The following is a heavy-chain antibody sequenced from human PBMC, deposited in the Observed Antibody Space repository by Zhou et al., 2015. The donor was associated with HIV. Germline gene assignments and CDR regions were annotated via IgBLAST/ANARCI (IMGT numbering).Heavy chain of an antibody. V-gene: IGHV1-18*01. CDR2: ISAYNANT. CDR3: AREGWGSWYFDL. CDR1: GYTFTTYG. Sequence: QVHLVQSGAEVKKPGASVKVSCKASGYTFTTYGISWVRQAPGQGLEWMGWISAYNANTNYAQKFQGRVTITADKSTSTAYMELSSLRSDDTAAYYCAREGWGSWYFDLWGRGTLVSVSS. J-gene: IGHJ2*01. D-gene: IGHD7-27*01.